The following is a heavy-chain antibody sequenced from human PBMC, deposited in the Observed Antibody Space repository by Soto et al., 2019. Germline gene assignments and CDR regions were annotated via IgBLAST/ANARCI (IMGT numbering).Heavy chain of an antibody. D-gene: IGHD6-6*01. Sequence: GGSLRLSCAASGCTFSSYAMSWVRQAPGKGLEWVSAISGSGGSTYYADSVKGRFTISRDNSKNTLYLQMNSLRAEDTAVYYCAKLYSSSDLYDAFDIWGHGTMVTVSS. CDR1: GCTFSSYA. V-gene: IGHV3-23*01. CDR2: ISGSGGST. J-gene: IGHJ3*02. CDR3: AKLYSSSDLYDAFDI.